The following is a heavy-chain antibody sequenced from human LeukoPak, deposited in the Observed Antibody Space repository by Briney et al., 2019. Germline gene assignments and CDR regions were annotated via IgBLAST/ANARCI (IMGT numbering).Heavy chain of an antibody. D-gene: IGHD6-13*01. CDR1: GGSISSSGYY. V-gene: IGHV4-39*07. CDR3: AREYSSSRYGY. CDR2: VYYSGTT. Sequence: PSETLSLTCSVSGGSISSSGYYWGWIRQPPGKGLEWIGSVYYSGTTYYNPSLKGRVTISIDTSKSQFSLRLSSVTAEDTAVYYCAREYSSSRYGYWGQGTLVSVSS. J-gene: IGHJ4*02.